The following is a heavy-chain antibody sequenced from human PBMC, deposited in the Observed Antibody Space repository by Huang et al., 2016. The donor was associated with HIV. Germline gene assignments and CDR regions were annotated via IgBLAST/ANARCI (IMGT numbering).Heavy chain of an antibody. CDR1: GGGSSSYA. V-gene: IGHV1-69*13. D-gene: IGHD5-12*01. Sequence: QVQLVQSGAEVKKPGSSVKLSCQSSGGGSSSYAISWVRQARGQGLEWMGGIIPIFGTTDYAPRFQGRVTITADESTNTADIELSSLEYDDTALYYCARSGPRWGLATIWTLVYWGQGTLVTVSS. CDR3: ARSGPRWGLATIWTLVY. CDR2: IIPIFGTT. J-gene: IGHJ4*02.